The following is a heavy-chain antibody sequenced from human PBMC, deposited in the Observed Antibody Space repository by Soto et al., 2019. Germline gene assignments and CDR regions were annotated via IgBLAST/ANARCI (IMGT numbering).Heavy chain of an antibody. J-gene: IGHJ6*02. CDR1: GFTFSSSW. Sequence: EVQLVESGGGLVQPGESLRLSCAASGFTFSSSWMSWVRQAPGKGLEWVANIKEDGSEKDYVDPVKGRFTITRDNAKNSLYLQMNNLRAEDTAVYFRTRKRFGMDVWGQGTTVTVSS. CDR3: TRKRFGMDV. V-gene: IGHV3-7*03. CDR2: IKEDGSEK.